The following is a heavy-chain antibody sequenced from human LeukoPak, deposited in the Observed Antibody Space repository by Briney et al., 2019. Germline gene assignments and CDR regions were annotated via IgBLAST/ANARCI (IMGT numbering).Heavy chain of an antibody. D-gene: IGHD6-19*01. J-gene: IGHJ6*02. Sequence: SETLSLTCAVSGGSISTYYWTWIRQPPGKGLEWIGNVYYSGSTNYNPSLKSRVTISVDTSKNLFSLKVSSVTAADTAMYYCARSYSSVHGMDVWGQGTTVIVSS. V-gene: IGHV4-59*08. CDR3: ARSYSSVHGMDV. CDR1: GGSISTYY. CDR2: VYYSGST.